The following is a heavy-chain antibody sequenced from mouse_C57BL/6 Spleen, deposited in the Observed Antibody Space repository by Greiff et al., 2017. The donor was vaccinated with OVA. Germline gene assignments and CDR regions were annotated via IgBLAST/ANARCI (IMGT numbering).Heavy chain of an antibody. CDR2: IRNKANGYTT. V-gene: IGHV7-3*01. Sequence: DVMLVESGGGLVQPGGSLSLSCAASGFTFTDYYMSWVRQPPGKALEWLGFIRNKANGYTTEYSASVKGRFTISRENSQSVLYLQMNALRAEDSATYYCAPRYFDVWGTGTTVTVSS. J-gene: IGHJ1*03. CDR1: GFTFTDYY. CDR3: APRYFDV.